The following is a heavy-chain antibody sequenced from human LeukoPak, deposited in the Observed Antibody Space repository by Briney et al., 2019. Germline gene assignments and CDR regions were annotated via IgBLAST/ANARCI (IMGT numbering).Heavy chain of an antibody. CDR2: IDQSGGRD. CDR1: GFTFSRFW. V-gene: IGHV3-7*05. D-gene: IGHD3-16*01. CDR3: ARDVEGGTFDI. Sequence: GGSLRLSCAASGFTFSRFWMNWVRQAPGRGLEWVANIDQSGGRDNYVDSVKGRFTISRDNAKNSLFLEMSSLRADDTAVYFCARDVEGGTFDIWGQGTTVTVSS. J-gene: IGHJ3*02.